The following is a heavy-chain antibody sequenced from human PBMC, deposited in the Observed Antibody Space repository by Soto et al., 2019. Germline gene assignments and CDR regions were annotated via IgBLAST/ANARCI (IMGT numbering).Heavy chain of an antibody. V-gene: IGHV3-7*03. Sequence: RRLSWAVSGFRFRDYWMSWVRQAPGKGLEWVANIKQDESDKYYVDSVRGRFTISRDNAKNALYLQMNSLRVEDTAVYYCAAYCYTMTCTHCHGYSWGQGTQVTVSS. D-gene: IGHD3-16*02. J-gene: IGHJ5*02. CDR2: IKQDESDK. CDR1: GFRFRDYW. CDR3: AAYCYTMTCTHCHGYS.